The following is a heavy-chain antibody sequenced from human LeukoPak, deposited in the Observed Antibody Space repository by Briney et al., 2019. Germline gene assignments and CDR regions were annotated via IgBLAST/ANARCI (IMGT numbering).Heavy chain of an antibody. D-gene: IGHD6-19*01. J-gene: IGHJ4*02. CDR1: GFSFISHS. Sequence: PGGSLRLSCAASGFSFISHSMNWVRQAPGKGLEWVSSIGSRSTSIYYTDSVKGRFTISRDNAKNSLYLQMNSLRAEDTAVYYCARDDQVSGPYYFEYWGQGTLVTVSS. V-gene: IGHV3-21*01. CDR2: IGSRSTSI. CDR3: ARDDQVSGPYYFEY.